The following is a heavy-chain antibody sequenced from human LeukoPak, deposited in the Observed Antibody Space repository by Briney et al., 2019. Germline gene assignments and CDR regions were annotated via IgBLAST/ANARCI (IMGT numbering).Heavy chain of an antibody. CDR3: ARDFMGSYEY. Sequence: ASVKVSCKASGYSFTGYEMAWVQQAPGQGLEWMGRINPNSGGTNYAQKFQGRVTMTRDTSISTVYMELSRLTSDDTAVYYCARDFMGSYEYWGQGTLVTVSS. CDR1: GYSFTGYE. J-gene: IGHJ4*02. CDR2: INPNSGGT. V-gene: IGHV1-2*06. D-gene: IGHD3-10*01.